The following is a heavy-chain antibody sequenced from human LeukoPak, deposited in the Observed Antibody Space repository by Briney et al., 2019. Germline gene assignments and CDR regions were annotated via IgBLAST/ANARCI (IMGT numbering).Heavy chain of an antibody. D-gene: IGHD1-26*01. Sequence: TSETLSLTCTVSDGSISSYYWSWIRQPPGKGLEWIGYIYYSGSTNYNPSLKSRVTISVDTSKNQFSLKLSSVTAADTAVYYCAREVLGGSYQPGAFDIWGQGTMVTVSS. CDR2: IYYSGST. V-gene: IGHV4-59*01. CDR3: AREVLGGSYQPGAFDI. CDR1: DGSISSYY. J-gene: IGHJ3*02.